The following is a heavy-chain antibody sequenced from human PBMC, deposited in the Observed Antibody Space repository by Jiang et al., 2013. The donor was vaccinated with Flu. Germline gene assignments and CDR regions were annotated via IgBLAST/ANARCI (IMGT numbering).Heavy chain of an antibody. V-gene: IGHV1-69*01. CDR2: IIPIFGTA. CDR1: GGTFSSYA. CDR3: ARPRCGGDCYEDAFDI. D-gene: IGHD2-21*02. Sequence: SGAEVKKPGSSVKVSCKASGGTFSSYAISWVRQAPGQGLEWMGGIIPIFGTANYARKFQGRVTITADESTSTAYMELSSLRSEDTAVYYCARPRCGGDCYEDAFDIWGQGTMVTVSS. J-gene: IGHJ3*02.